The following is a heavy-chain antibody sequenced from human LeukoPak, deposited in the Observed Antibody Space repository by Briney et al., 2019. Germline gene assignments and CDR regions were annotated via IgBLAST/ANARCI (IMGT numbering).Heavy chain of an antibody. CDR3: AKDRVTAAGYYFDY. CDR2: LSGGGDTT. J-gene: IGHJ4*02. V-gene: IGHV3-23*01. CDR1: GFTFSSYA. D-gene: IGHD6-13*01. Sequence: PGGSLRLSCAASGFTFSSYALSWLRQAPGKGLEWVSALSGGGDTTYYADSVRGRFTISRDNSKNTLYLQMNSLRAEDTAVYYCAKDRVTAAGYYFDYWGQGTLVTVSS.